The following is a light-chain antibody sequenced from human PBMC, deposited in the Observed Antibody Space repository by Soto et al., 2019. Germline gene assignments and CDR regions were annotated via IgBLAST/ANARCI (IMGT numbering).Light chain of an antibody. CDR1: QTITRY. Sequence: DIQMTQSPSSLSASVGDRVTITCRASQTITRYLNWYQQKPGTAPKLLIYAASSLQEGVPSRFRGSGSVTDFTLTISSLQPDDFAAYSCQQSFSSPLNFGQGTKLEIK. V-gene: IGKV1-39*01. CDR2: AAS. CDR3: QQSFSSPLN. J-gene: IGKJ2*01.